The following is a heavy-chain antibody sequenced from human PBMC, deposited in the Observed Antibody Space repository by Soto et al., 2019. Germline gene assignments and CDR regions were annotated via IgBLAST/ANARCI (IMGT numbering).Heavy chain of an antibody. CDR1: GGSISSYF. CDR2: IHYSGTS. D-gene: IGHD1-7*01. Sequence: PSETLSLTCTVSGGSISSYFWGWIRQPHGKGLEWIGCIHYSGTSKYNPSFKSRVTISVDTSENQFSLHLTAVTAADTAVYFCARDTGNYFFDAWGRGTLVTVSS. J-gene: IGHJ4*02. CDR3: ARDTGNYFFDA. V-gene: IGHV4-59*01.